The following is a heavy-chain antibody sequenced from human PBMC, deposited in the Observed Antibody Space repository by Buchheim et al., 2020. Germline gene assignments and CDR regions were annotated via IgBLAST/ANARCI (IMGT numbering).Heavy chain of an antibody. CDR2: INPNSGGT. CDR1: GYTFTGYY. D-gene: IGHD6-13*01. J-gene: IGHJ4*02. V-gene: IGHV1-2*05. Sequence: QVQLVQSGAEVKKPGASVKVSCKASGYTFTGYYMHWLRQAPGQGLEWMGRINPNSGGTNYAQTFQGRVTMTRATSISTAYMELSRLRSDDTVVYYCARSYRGYSSSWYYFDYWGQGTL. CDR3: ARSYRGYSSSWYYFDY.